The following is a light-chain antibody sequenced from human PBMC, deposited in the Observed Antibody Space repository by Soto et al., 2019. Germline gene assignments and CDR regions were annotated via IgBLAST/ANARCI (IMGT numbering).Light chain of an antibody. CDR2: KAS. V-gene: IGKV1-5*03. CDR1: QSISSR. J-gene: IGKJ1*01. CDR3: QQYNSYPWT. Sequence: DIQMTQSPSTLSASVGDRVTITYRASQSISSRLAWYQQKPGKAPKLLIYKASSLESGVPSRFSGSGSGTEFTLTISSLQPDDFATYYCQQYNSYPWTFGQGTKVEIK.